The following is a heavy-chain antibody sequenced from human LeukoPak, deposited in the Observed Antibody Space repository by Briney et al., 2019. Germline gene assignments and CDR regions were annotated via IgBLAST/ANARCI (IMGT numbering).Heavy chain of an antibody. CDR3: VRDLVTVTTPYFDC. CDR2: MNPNTGGT. V-gene: IGHV1-2*02. Sequence: ASVKVSCKASGYTFTGYFLHWVRQAPGQGLEWIGRMNPNTGGTVYAQKFQDRVTMTRDTSIGTAYMELSRLTSDDTAVYFCVRDLVTVTTPYFDCWGQGVLVTVPS. D-gene: IGHD4-17*01. CDR1: GYTFTGYF. J-gene: IGHJ4*02.